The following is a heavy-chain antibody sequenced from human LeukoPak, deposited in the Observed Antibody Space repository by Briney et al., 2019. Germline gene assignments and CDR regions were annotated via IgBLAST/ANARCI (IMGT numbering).Heavy chain of an antibody. V-gene: IGHV4-34*01. J-gene: IGHJ4*02. D-gene: IGHD5-18*01. CDR2: INHSGST. CDR3: AIAAGYHAY. CDR1: GGSFSTYY. Sequence: SETLSLTCAVYGGSFSTYYWSWIRQPPGKGLEWIGEINHSGSTNYNPSLKSRVTISVDTSKNQFSLNLISVTAADPAVYYRAIAAGYHAYWGQGTPVTVSS.